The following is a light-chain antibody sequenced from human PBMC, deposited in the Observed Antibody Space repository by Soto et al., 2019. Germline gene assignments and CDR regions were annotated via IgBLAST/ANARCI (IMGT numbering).Light chain of an antibody. CDR2: KAS. CDR3: QQYKSYPWT. J-gene: IGKJ1*01. V-gene: IGKV1-5*03. CDR1: QSISSW. Sequence: DIQMTQSPSTLSASVGERVTITCRASQSISSWLAWYQQKPGKAPKLLIYKASSLESGVPSRFSGSGSGTEFPLTISSLQPDDFATYYCQQYKSYPWTFGQGTKVEIK.